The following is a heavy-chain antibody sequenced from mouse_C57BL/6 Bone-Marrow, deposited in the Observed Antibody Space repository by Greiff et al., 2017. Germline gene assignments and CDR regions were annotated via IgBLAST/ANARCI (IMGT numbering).Heavy chain of an antibody. CDR1: GYTFTSYW. V-gene: IGHV1-59*01. D-gene: IGHD1-1*01. CDR2: IDPSDSYT. CDR3: ARIDGKGY. Sequence: QVQLKQPGAELVRPGTSVKLSCKASGYTFTSYWMHWVKQRPGQGLEWIGVIDPSDSYTNYNHKFKGKATLTVDTSSSTAYMQLSSLTSEDSAVYYCARIDGKGYWGQGTTLTVSS. J-gene: IGHJ2*01.